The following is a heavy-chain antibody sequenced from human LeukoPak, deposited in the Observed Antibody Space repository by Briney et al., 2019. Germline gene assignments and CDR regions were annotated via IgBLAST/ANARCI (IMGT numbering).Heavy chain of an antibody. CDR1: GYTFTTYG. V-gene: IGHV1-18*01. CDR2: ISVYSGNT. CDR3: ATDQNDYSSDWYWGGY. D-gene: IGHD6-19*01. Sequence: ASLKVSCKASGYTFTTYGITWVRQAPGQGLEWMGWISVYSGNTNYAKNFQGRVTMTTDTSTSTAYMELRSLRSDDTAVYYCATDQNDYSSDWYWGGYWGQGTLVTVSS. J-gene: IGHJ4*02.